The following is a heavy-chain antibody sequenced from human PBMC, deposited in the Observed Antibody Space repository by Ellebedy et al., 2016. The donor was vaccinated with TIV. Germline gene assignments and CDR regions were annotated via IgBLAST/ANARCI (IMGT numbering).Heavy chain of an antibody. CDR2: ISGGGETT. Sequence: GESLKISCAASGFTFNTYDMNWIRQAPGKGLEWVSVISGGGETTSYADSVKGRFTISRDNSKNMLFLQMNSLRAEDTALYYCAKGRKLIRSSSLDYWGHGTLVSVPS. V-gene: IGHV3-23*01. D-gene: IGHD3-22*01. CDR1: GFTFNTYD. J-gene: IGHJ4*01. CDR3: AKGRKLIRSSSLDY.